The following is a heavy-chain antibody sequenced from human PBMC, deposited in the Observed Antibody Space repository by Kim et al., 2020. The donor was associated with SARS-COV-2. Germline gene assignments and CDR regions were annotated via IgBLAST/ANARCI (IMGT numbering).Heavy chain of an antibody. CDR3: ARGQGLITMIVVVVGAFDY. V-gene: IGHV4-31*03. CDR2: IYYSGST. J-gene: IGHJ4*02. CDR1: GGSISSGGYY. Sequence: SETLSLTCTVCGGSISSGGYYWSWIRQHPGKGLEWIGYIYYSGSTYYNPSLKSRVTISVDTSKNQFSLKLSSVTAADTAVYYCARGQGLITMIVVVVGAFDYWGQGTLLTVSS. D-gene: IGHD3-22*01.